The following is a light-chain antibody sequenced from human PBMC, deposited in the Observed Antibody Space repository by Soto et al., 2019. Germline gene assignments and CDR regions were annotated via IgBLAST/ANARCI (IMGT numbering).Light chain of an antibody. CDR2: DAS. CDR1: QSVGNY. J-gene: IGKJ3*01. CDR3: QQRRNWLFS. V-gene: IGKV3-11*01. Sequence: EFVLTQSPAILSLSPGEGATLSCRASQSVGNYLAWYQQKPGQAPRLLIYDASNRATGIPARFSGSGYGTDFTLAISSLEPEDFAVYYCQQRRNWLFSFGPGTKVDMK.